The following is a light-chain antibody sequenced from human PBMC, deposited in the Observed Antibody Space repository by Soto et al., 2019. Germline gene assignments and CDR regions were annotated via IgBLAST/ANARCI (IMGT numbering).Light chain of an antibody. CDR3: QQSYSTSVT. CDR1: QSISSY. CDR2: AAS. Sequence: DIQMTQSPSSLSASVGDRVTITCRASQSISSYLNWYQQKPGKAPKLLIYAASSLQSGVPSRFSGSGSGTDFTLTFSSLQHEDFATYYCQQSYSTSVTFGPGTKVDIK. V-gene: IGKV1-39*01. J-gene: IGKJ3*01.